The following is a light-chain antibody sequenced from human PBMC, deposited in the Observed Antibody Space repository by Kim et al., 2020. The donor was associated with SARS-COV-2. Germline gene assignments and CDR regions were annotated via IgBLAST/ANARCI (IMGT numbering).Light chain of an antibody. J-gene: IGKJ4*01. CDR1: QTVSSD. CDR2: FAS. V-gene: IGKV3-15*01. CDR3: QQYNNGLT. Sequence: LYASPGERATLSCSASQTVSSDLAWFQQKPGQAPRLLIFFASTRATGIPARFSGSGSGTEFTLTISSLQSEDFAVYYCQQYNNGLTFGGGTKVE.